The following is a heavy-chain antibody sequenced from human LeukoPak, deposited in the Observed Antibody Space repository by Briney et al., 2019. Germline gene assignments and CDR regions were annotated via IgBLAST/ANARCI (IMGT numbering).Heavy chain of an antibody. CDR3: ARGDILTGYYKPPPGY. CDR1: GGSISSGDYY. CDR2: SYYSGST. J-gene: IGHJ4*02. Sequence: SETLSLTCTVSGGSISSGDYYWSWIRQPPGKGLEWIGYSYYSGSTYYNPSLKSRVTISVDTSKNQFSLKLSSVTAADTAVYYCARGDILTGYYKPPPGYWGQGTLVTVSS. V-gene: IGHV4-30-4*01. D-gene: IGHD3-9*01.